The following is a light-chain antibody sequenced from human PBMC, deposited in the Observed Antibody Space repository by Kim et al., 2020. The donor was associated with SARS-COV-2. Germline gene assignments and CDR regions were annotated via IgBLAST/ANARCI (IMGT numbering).Light chain of an antibody. J-gene: IGLJ3*02. Sequence: SSELTQDPAVSVALGQTVRITCQGDSLRSYYASWYQQKPGQAAVLVIYGKNNRPSGIPDRFSGSSSGNTASLTITGAHAEDEADYYCNSRDSSGNHLVFGRGTPLTV. CDR2: GKN. CDR1: SLRSYY. CDR3: NSRDSSGNHLV. V-gene: IGLV3-19*01.